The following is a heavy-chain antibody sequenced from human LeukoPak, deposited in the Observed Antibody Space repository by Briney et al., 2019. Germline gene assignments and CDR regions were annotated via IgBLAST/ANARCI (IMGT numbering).Heavy chain of an antibody. V-gene: IGHV4-59*08. J-gene: IGHJ3*02. CDR2: IYYSGST. D-gene: IGHD6-6*01. CDR3: ARHQRVYDAFDI. Sequence: PSETLSLTCTVSGDSISSYYWSWIRQPPGKGLEWIGYIYYSGSTNYNPSLKSRVTISVDTSKNQFSLKLSSVTAADTAVYYCARHQRVYDAFDIWGQGTMVTVSS. CDR1: GDSISSYY.